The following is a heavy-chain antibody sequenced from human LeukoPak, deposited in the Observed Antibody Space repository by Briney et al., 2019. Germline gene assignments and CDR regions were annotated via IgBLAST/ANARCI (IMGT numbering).Heavy chain of an antibody. D-gene: IGHD2-2*02. V-gene: IGHV1-2*02. CDR3: ARDQVVVVPAAISPEYYYYMDV. J-gene: IGHJ6*03. CDR2: INPNSGGT. CDR1: GYTFTGYY. Sequence: ASVKVSCKASGYTFTGYYMHWVRQAPGQGLEWMGWINPNSGGTNYAQKFQGRVTMTRDTSISTAYMELSRLRSEDTAVYYCARDQVVVVPAAISPEYYYYMDVWGKGTTVTVSS.